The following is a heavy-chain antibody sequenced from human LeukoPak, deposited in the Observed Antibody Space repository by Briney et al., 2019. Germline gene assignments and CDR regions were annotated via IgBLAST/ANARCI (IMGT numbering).Heavy chain of an antibody. V-gene: IGHV3-64*01. D-gene: IGHD6-13*01. J-gene: IGHJ4*02. CDR3: ARQAAGVVY. Sequence: GGSLRLSCAASGSTFSNYAMHWVRQAPGKGLEYVSGITRNGDSTYYANSVKGRFTISRDNSKNTLYLQMGSLRAEDMSVYYCARQAAGVVYWGQGTLVTVSS. CDR2: ITRNGDST. CDR1: GSTFSNYA.